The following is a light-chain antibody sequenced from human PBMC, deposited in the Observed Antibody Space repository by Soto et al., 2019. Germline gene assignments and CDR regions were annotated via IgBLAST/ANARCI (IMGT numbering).Light chain of an antibody. CDR2: GAS. CDR3: QQYANSPPT. J-gene: IGKJ1*01. CDR1: QSVSSRY. Sequence: EIVLTQSPGTLSLSPGERATLSCRASQSVSSRYLVWYQQKPGQAPRLLIYGASSRATGIQDRFSGSGSGTDFTLTIRRLEPEDFAVYYCQQYANSPPTFGQGTKVEIK. V-gene: IGKV3-20*01.